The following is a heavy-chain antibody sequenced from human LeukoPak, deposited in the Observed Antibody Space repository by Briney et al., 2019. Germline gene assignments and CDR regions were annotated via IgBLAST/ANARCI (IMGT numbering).Heavy chain of an antibody. J-gene: IGHJ4*02. Sequence: XXSLTXXXXGGSXXGYYWSWIRQPPGKGLEWIGEINHSGSTNYNPSLKSRVTISVDTSKNQFSLKLSSVTAADTAVYYCARSLDTAMVTMEYYFDYWGQGTLVTVSS. D-gene: IGHD5-18*01. CDR2: INHSGST. CDR1: GGSXXGYY. V-gene: IGHV4-34*01. CDR3: ARSLDTAMVTMEYYFDY.